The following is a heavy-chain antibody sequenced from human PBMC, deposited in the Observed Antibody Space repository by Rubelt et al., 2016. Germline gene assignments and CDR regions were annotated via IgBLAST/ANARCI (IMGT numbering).Heavy chain of an antibody. J-gene: IGHJ4*02. CDR2: ISGSGGST. V-gene: IGHV3-NL1*01. CDR1: GFTFSSYG. CDR3: ARYCSGGSCYSDY. Sequence: GQLVESGGGVVQPGRSLRLSCAASGFTFSSYGMHWVRQAPGKGLEWVSAISGSGGSTYYADSVKGRFTISRDNSKNTLYLQMNSLRDEDTAVYYCARYCSGGSCYSDYWGQGTLVTVSS. D-gene: IGHD2-15*01.